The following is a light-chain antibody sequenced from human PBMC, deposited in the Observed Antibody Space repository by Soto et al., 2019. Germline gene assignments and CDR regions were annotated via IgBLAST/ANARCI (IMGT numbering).Light chain of an antibody. CDR3: MKALHSPYT. V-gene: IGKV2-28*01. J-gene: IGKJ2*01. Sequence: DIVMTQSPLSLPVTPGEPASISCRSSQSLLHSNGYNYLDCYLQKPGQSPQLLISLGSNRSSGVHARFSGSGSATDFTLNIARVEAEDFGVYYCMKALHSPYTFGQGTKLEIK. CDR1: QSLLHSNGYNY. CDR2: LGS.